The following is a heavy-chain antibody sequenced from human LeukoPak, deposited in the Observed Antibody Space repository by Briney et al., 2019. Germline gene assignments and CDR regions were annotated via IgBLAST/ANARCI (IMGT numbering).Heavy chain of an antibody. D-gene: IGHD4-17*01. V-gene: IGHV7-4-1*02. CDR3: ARSNNDGDYLGVGFDY. Sequence: ASVQVSCKSSGYTFNNYAMNWVRQAPGQGLEWMGWINTNTGNPTYAQGFTGRFVFSSDTSVRTACLQISSLKAEDTAVYYCARSNNDGDYLGVGFDYWGQGTLVTVSS. J-gene: IGHJ4*02. CDR1: GYTFNNYA. CDR2: INTNTGNP.